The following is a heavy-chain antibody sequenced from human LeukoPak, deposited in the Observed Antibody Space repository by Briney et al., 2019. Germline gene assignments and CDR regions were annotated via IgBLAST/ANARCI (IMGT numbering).Heavy chain of an antibody. D-gene: IGHD6-19*01. CDR2: MNPNSGNK. Sequence: ASVKVSCKASGYTFTSYDINWVRQATGQGLEWMGWMNPNSGNKGYAQKFQGRVTMTRNTSISTAYMELSSLRSEDTAVYYCARAVAGTYSLNYWGQGTLVTVSS. J-gene: IGHJ4*02. V-gene: IGHV1-8*01. CDR3: ARAVAGTYSLNY. CDR1: GYTFTSYD.